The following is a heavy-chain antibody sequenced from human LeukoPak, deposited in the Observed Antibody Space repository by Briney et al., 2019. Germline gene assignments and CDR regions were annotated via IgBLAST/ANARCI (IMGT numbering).Heavy chain of an antibody. D-gene: IGHD2-2*01. Sequence: PSETLSLTCAVYGGSFIGYYWSWIRQPPGKGLEWLGEIIHSGSTNYNPSLKSRVTISVDTSKNQFSLKLSSVTAADTAVYYCARVRSIVVVPANTRFDYWGQGTLVTVSS. J-gene: IGHJ4*02. V-gene: IGHV4-34*12. CDR3: ARVRSIVVVPANTRFDY. CDR2: IIHSGST. CDR1: GGSFIGYY.